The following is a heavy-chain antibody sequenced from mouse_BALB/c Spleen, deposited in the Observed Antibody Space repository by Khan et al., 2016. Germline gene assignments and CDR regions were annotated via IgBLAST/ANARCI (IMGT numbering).Heavy chain of an antibody. CDR2: IWAGGST. D-gene: IGHD2-4*01. Sequence: QVQLKESGPGLVAPSQSLSITCTVSGFSLTSSGVHWVRQPPGKGLDWLGVIWAGGSTDYNSALMSRLSITKDNSQNQVFLKMNSLQTDDTALYYCARDDQDYDAWFASWGRGTLVTVSA. CDR1: GFSLTSSG. J-gene: IGHJ3*01. CDR3: ARDDQDYDAWFAS. V-gene: IGHV2-9*02.